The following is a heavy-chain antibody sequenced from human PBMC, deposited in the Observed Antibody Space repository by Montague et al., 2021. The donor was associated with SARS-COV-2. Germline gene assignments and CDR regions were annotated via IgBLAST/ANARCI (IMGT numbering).Heavy chain of an antibody. CDR2: IYPGDSDT. Sequence: QSGAEVKVPGESLKISCKGSGYSFTSYWIGWVHQMPGKGLEWMGIIYPGDSDTRYSPSFQGQVTISADESISTAYLQWSSLKASDTAIYYCARVTDYYYDTSGYWDAFDIWGQGTMVTVSS. V-gene: IGHV5-51*07. CDR3: ARVTDYYYDTSGYWDAFDI. J-gene: IGHJ3*02. D-gene: IGHD3-22*01. CDR1: GYSFTSYW.